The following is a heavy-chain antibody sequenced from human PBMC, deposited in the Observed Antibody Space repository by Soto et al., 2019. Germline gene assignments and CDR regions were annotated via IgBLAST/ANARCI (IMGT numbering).Heavy chain of an antibody. Sequence: ASVKVSCKASGYTFTSYNMHWVRQAPGQGLEWMGIINPSGGSTSYVQKFQGRVTMTRDTSTSTVYMELSSLRSEDTAVYYCARDRKTYYYDSSGYYLDYWGQGTLVTVSS. CDR3: ARDRKTYYYDSSGYYLDY. D-gene: IGHD3-22*01. J-gene: IGHJ4*02. CDR1: GYTFTSYN. CDR2: INPSGGST. V-gene: IGHV1-46*01.